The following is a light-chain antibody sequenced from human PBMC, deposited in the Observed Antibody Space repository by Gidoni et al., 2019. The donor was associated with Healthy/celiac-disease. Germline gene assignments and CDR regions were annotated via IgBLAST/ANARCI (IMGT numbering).Light chain of an antibody. J-gene: IGKJ4*01. Sequence: AIRMTPSPSSFSASTGDRVTITCRASQGISSSLAWYQQKPGKAPKLLIYAASTLQSGVPSRFSGSGSGTDFTLTISCLQSEDFATYYCQQYYSYPLTFGGGTKVEIK. CDR1: QGISSS. CDR3: QQYYSYPLT. CDR2: AAS. V-gene: IGKV1-8*01.